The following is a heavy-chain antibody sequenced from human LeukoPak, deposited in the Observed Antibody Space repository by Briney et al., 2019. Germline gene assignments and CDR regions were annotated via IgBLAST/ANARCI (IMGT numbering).Heavy chain of an antibody. V-gene: IGHV3-7*03. CDR2: INSDGSEG. J-gene: IGHJ3*01. CDR1: GFTFSGFW. D-gene: IGHD6-6*01. Sequence: GGSLRLSCAVSGFTFSGFWMSWSRQAPGKGLEWVASINSDGSEGYYADVVKGRFTISRDNAKNSLYLQINNLRAEDTAVYYCARSSYSSSSSVWGQGTMVTVSS. CDR3: ARSSYSSSSSV.